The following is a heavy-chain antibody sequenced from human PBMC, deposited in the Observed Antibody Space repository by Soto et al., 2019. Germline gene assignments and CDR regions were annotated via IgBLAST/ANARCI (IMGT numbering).Heavy chain of an antibody. J-gene: IGHJ4*02. CDR2: ISSSASTI. V-gene: IGHV3-11*01. Sequence: QVQLVESGGGLVRPGGSLRLSCAASGFPFSDYYMSWIRQAPGKGLEWVAYISSSASTIYYADSVKGRFTISRDSAKNSLYLQIHSLRVEDTAVYYCARDPLHYGSGFDYWGQGTLITVSS. CDR3: ARDPLHYGSGFDY. D-gene: IGHD3-10*01. CDR1: GFPFSDYY.